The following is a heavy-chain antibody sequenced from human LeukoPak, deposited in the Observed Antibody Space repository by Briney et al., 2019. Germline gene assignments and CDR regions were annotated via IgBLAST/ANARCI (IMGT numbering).Heavy chain of an antibody. Sequence: ASVTVSCKASGYTFTSYDINWVRQAPGQGLEWMGWMNPNSGNTGYAQKFQGRVTMTRNTSISTAYMELSSLRSEDTAVYYCARGGYHYDFWSGYYYYFDYWGQGTLVTVSS. D-gene: IGHD3-3*01. V-gene: IGHV1-8*01. CDR1: GYTFTSYD. CDR3: ARGGYHYDFWSGYYYYFDY. CDR2: MNPNSGNT. J-gene: IGHJ4*02.